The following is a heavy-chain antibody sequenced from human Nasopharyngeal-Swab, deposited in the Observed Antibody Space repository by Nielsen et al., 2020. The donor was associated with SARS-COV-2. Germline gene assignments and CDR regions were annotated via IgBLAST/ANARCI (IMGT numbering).Heavy chain of an antibody. CDR3: TPDFYFDY. CDR2: IGDKDHNYAT. J-gene: IGHJ4*02. CDR1: GFVFSASA. V-gene: IGHV3-73*01. Sequence: GESLKISCATSGFVFSASAMHWVRQASGKGLEWDGRIGDKDHNYATTYGASVKGRFTISRDDSKNTAFLQLDSLKTEDTALYYCTPDFYFDYWGQGTLVTVSS.